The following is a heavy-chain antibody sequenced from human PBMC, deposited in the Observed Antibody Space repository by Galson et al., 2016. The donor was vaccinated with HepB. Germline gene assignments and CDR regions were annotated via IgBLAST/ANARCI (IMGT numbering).Heavy chain of an antibody. CDR1: GDSISIYY. D-gene: IGHD1-1*01. CDR2: IYYDGST. V-gene: IGHV4-59*01. CDR3: ARGGGNGYGMDV. J-gene: IGHJ6*02. Sequence: ETLSLTCTISGDSISIYYCSWIRPPPGKALEWIGYIYYDGSTNYNPSLKSRVTISVDPSKNQFSLNLSSVTAADTAVYHCARGGGNGYGMDVWGQGTTVTVSS.